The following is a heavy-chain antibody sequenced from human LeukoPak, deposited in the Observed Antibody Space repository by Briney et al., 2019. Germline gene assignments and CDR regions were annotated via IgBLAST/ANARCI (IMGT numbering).Heavy chain of an antibody. CDR1: GFTVSSNY. CDR3: ARESIAGSFDY. D-gene: IGHD6-6*01. Sequence: GGSLRLSCAASGFTVSSNYMSWVRQAPGKGLEWVSVIYSGGSTYYADSVKGRFTISRDNSKNTLYLQMNSLRAEDTAVYYCARESIAGSFDYWGQGTLVTVSS. V-gene: IGHV3-66*02. J-gene: IGHJ4*02. CDR2: IYSGGST.